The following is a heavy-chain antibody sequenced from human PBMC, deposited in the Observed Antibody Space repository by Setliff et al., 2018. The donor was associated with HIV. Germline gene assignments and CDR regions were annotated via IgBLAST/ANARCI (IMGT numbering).Heavy chain of an antibody. J-gene: IGHJ6*03. CDR3: VRGVQSPPHYSYYYMDV. Sequence: SVKVSCKASRSTSNSHTINWVRRAPGQGLDWMGRIIPILGVANYAQRFQGKVTITADKSTSTAYMELTSLRFDDTAMYYCVRGVQSPPHYSYYYMDVWGEGTMVTVSS. CDR1: RSTSNSHT. D-gene: IGHD3-3*01. V-gene: IGHV1-69*02. CDR2: IIPILGVA.